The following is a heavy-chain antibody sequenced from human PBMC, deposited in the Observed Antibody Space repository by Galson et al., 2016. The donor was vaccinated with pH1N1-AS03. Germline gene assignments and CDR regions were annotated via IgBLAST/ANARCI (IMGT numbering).Heavy chain of an antibody. CDR3: ARDLATSRDYYAMDV. CDR1: GYTFSGYY. Sequence: SVKVSCKASGYTFSGYYMHWVRQAPGQGLEWMGRINPDSGGTNVAQKFQGRVTMSRDTSITTAYMELTRLTSDDTAVYYCARDLATSRDYYAMDVWGPGTTVTVYS. J-gene: IGHJ6*01. V-gene: IGHV1-2*06. CDR2: INPDSGGT. D-gene: IGHD6-6*01.